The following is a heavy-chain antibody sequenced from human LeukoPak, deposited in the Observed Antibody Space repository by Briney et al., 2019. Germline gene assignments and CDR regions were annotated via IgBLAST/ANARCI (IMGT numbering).Heavy chain of an antibody. D-gene: IGHD6-19*01. CDR3: ARDDYSSGWFGFDP. J-gene: IGHJ5*02. CDR1: GFTFSNYG. V-gene: IGHV3-7*05. CDR2: IKQDGSEK. Sequence: GGSLRLSCAASGFTFSNYGMHWVRQAPGKGLEWVAKIKQDGSEKYYVDSVKGRFTISRDNAKNSLYLQMNSLRAEDTAVYYCARDDYSSGWFGFDPWGQGTLVTVSS.